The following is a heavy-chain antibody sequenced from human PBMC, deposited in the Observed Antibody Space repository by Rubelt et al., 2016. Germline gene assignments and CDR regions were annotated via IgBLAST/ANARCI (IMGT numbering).Heavy chain of an antibody. V-gene: IGHV4-34*02. J-gene: IGHJ4*02. Sequence: QVQLQQWGAGLLKPSETLSLPCAVYGGSFSGYYWSWLRQTPGKGLDWIGEINHSGSTSYNPSLQRRVTISVDTSKNQYSQKLSTVTAAEAAVYYGARTNYYDSSGTVDYWGQGTLVTVSS. D-gene: IGHD3-22*01. CDR3: ARTNYYDSSGTVDY. CDR1: GGSFSGYY. CDR2: INHSGST.